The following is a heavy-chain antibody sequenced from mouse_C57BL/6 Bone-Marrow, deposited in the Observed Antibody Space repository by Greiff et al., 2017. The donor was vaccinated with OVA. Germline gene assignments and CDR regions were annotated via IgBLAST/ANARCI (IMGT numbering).Heavy chain of an antibody. CDR2: IRSKSSNYAT. D-gene: IGHD1-1*01. V-gene: IGHV10-3*01. CDR1: GFTFNTYA. J-gene: IGHJ2*01. CDR3: VRAHYYGSSYYFDY. Sequence: EVQLVESGGGLVQPKGSLKLSCAASGFTFNTYAMHWVRQAPGKGLEWVARIRSKSSNYATYYADSVKDRFTISRDDSQSMLYLQMNNLKTEDTAMYYCVRAHYYGSSYYFDYWGQGTTLTVSS.